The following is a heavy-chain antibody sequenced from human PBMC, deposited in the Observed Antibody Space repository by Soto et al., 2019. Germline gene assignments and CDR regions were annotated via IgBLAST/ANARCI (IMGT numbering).Heavy chain of an antibody. CDR1: GGSISSSSYY. V-gene: IGHV4-39*01. CDR2: IYYSGST. CDR3: ARAGVRFLEWLLFPSYFDY. Sequence: SETLSLTCTVSGGSISSSSYYWGWIRQPPGKGLEWIGSIYYSGSTYYNPSLKSRVTISVDTSKNQFSLKLSSVTAADTAVYNCARAGVRFLEWLLFPSYFDYWGQGTLVTVSS. D-gene: IGHD3-3*01. J-gene: IGHJ4*02.